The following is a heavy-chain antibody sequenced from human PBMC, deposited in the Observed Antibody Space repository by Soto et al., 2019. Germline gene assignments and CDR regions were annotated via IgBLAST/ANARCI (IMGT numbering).Heavy chain of an antibody. CDR1: GFTFSSYA. Sequence: VGSLRLSCAASGFTFSSYAMSWVRQAPGKGLEWVSAVSGSGGSTYYADSVKGRFTISRDNSKNTLYLQMNSLRAEDTAVYYCAKDQGWLQFGDAFDVWGQGTMVTVSS. CDR3: AKDQGWLQFGDAFDV. V-gene: IGHV3-23*01. CDR2: VSGSGGST. D-gene: IGHD5-12*01. J-gene: IGHJ3*01.